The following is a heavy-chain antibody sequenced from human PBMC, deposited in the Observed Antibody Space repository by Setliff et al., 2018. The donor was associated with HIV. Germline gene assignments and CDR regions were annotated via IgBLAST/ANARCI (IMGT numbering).Heavy chain of an antibody. D-gene: IGHD3-3*01. CDR2: INPSGGHT. V-gene: IGHV1-46*01. J-gene: IGHJ4*02. CDR1: GYTFSTYF. Sequence: ASVKVSCKTSGYTFSTYFVHWVRQAPGQGLEWMGTINPSGGHTSYAQKFQGRATMTRDTSTSTVYMELSSLRSEDTAVYYCARDSSFVAAYNYWSGFSYFDFWGQGTLVTVSS. CDR3: ARDSSFVAAYNYWSGFSYFDF.